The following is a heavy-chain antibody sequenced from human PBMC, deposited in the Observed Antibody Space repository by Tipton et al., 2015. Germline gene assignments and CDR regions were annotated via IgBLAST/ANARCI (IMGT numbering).Heavy chain of an antibody. CDR1: GGSFSKYS. D-gene: IGHD3-9*01. CDR2: IYYSGNT. CDR3: ATIFRYTMDV. Sequence: LRLSCTVSGGSFSKYSWSWVRQPPGKGLEWIGYIYYSGNTYYNPSLRSRLTVSLHTSKNQFSLHLRSVTAADTAVYYCATIFRYTMDVWGQGTTVTVSS. J-gene: IGHJ6*02. V-gene: IGHV4-59*12.